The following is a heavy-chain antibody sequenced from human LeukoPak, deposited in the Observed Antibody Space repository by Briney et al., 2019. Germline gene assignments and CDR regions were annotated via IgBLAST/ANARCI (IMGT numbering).Heavy chain of an antibody. D-gene: IGHD4-17*01. CDR3: AVGSMTTVSH. CDR2: IYYSGST. CDR1: GGSISSSSYY. Sequence: PSETLSLTCTVSGGSISSSSYYWGWIRQPPGKGLEWIGSIYYSGSTYYNPSLKSRVTISVDTSKNQFSLKLSSVTAADTAVYYCAVGSMTTVSHWGQGTPVTVSS. V-gene: IGHV4-39*07. J-gene: IGHJ4*02.